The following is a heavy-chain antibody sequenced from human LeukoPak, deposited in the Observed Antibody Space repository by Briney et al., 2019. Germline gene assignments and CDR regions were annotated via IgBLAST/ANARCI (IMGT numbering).Heavy chain of an antibody. CDR3: ARENLGSSFDY. Sequence: GGSLRLSCAASGFTFSGYGMHCVRQAPGKGLEWVAVIWDDGSKKYYADSVKGRFTISRDNSKNTLYLQMNSLRAEDTAVYYCARENLGSSFDYWGQGTLVTVSS. D-gene: IGHD7-27*01. CDR2: IWDDGSKK. V-gene: IGHV3-33*01. CDR1: GFTFSGYG. J-gene: IGHJ4*02.